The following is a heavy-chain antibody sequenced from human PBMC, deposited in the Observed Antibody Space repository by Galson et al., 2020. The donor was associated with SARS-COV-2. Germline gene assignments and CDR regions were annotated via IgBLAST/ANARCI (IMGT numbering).Heavy chain of an antibody. Sequence: GESLKISCAASGFTFSSYAMHWVRQAPGKGLEWVAVISYDGSNKYYADSVKGRFTISRDNSKNTLYLQMNSLRAEDTAVYYCAREIIDYGGNSHFDYWGQGTLVTVSS. V-gene: IGHV3-30*04. D-gene: IGHD4-17*01. CDR3: AREIIDYGGNSHFDY. J-gene: IGHJ4*02. CDR1: GFTFSSYA. CDR2: ISYDGSNK.